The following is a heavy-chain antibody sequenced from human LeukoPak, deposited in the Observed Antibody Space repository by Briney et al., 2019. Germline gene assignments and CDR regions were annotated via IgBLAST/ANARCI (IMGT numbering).Heavy chain of an antibody. V-gene: IGHV4-61*01. D-gene: IGHD3-9*01. J-gene: IGHJ4*02. CDR1: GGSVSSGSYY. CDR2: IYYSGST. Sequence: SETLSLTCTVSGGSVSSGSYYWSWIRQPPGKGLEWIGYIYYSGSTNYNPSLKSRVTISVDTSKNQFSLKLSSVTAADTAVYYCARDSRDNSDILTGYGFDYWGQGTLVTVSS. CDR3: ARDSRDNSDILTGYGFDY.